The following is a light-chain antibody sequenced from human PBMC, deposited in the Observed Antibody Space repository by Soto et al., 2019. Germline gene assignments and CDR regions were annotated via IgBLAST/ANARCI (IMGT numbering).Light chain of an antibody. J-gene: IGKJ1*01. CDR3: QQRTHWPPWT. CDR1: QSVSNY. Sequence: EIVLTQSPATLSLSPGERATLSCRASQSVSNYVAWYQQKPGQAPRLLIYDASNRATGIPARFSGSGSGTDFTLTSSSLEPEDFAVYYCQQRTHWPPWTFGQGTKVEIK. V-gene: IGKV3-11*01. CDR2: DAS.